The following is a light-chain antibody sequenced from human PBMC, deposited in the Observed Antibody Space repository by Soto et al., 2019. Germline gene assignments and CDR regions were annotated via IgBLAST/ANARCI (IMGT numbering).Light chain of an antibody. CDR2: EVN. CDR1: SSDVGAYDY. V-gene: IGLV2-14*01. Sequence: QSALTQPASVSGSPGQSITISCTGTSSDVGAYDYVSWYQQHPGKAPKLMIFEVNNRPSGVSNRFSGSKSGNTASLTISGLQVEDEADYYCSSYTTSITLVFGGGTKLTVL. J-gene: IGLJ3*02. CDR3: SSYTTSITLV.